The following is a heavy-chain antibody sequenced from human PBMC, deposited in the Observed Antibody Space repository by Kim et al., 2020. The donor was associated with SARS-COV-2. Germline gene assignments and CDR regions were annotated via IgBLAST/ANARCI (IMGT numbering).Heavy chain of an antibody. CDR3: ARVIKPYYYDSSGYFHY. Sequence: SETLSLTCAVYGGSFSGYYWSWIRQPPGKGLEWIGEINHSGSTNYNPSLKSRVTISVDTSKNQFSLKLSSVTAADTAVYYCARVIKPYYYDSSGYFHYWGQGTLVTVSS. V-gene: IGHV4-34*01. D-gene: IGHD3-22*01. CDR1: GGSFSGYY. J-gene: IGHJ4*02. CDR2: INHSGST.